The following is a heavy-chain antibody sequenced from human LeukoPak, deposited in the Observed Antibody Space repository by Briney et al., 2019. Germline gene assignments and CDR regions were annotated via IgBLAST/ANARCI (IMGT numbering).Heavy chain of an antibody. D-gene: IGHD2-2*03. CDR1: GYTFTNYD. CDR2: MSAKNGDT. CDR3: ARVGIVVVPAAMYYYYGMDV. Sequence: VASVMVSCKTSGYTFTNYDINVVRQATGQGLEWLGWMSAKNGDTGYAQKFQGRVTMTRDTSTNTAYMELRGLTSEDTAVYYCARVGIVVVPAAMYYYYGMDVWGQGTTVTVSS. V-gene: IGHV1-8*01. J-gene: IGHJ6*02.